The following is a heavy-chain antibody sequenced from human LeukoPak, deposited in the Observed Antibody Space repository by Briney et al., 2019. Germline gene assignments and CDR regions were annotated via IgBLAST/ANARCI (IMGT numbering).Heavy chain of an antibody. CDR2: IYYSGST. Sequence: PSETLSLTCTVSGGSISSHYWSWIRQPPGKGLEWIGYIYYSGSTNYNPSLKSRVTISVDTSKNQFSLKLSSVTAADTAVYYCARDRSSSWYRDWGQGTLVTVSS. CDR3: ARDRSSSWYRD. V-gene: IGHV4-59*11. J-gene: IGHJ4*02. CDR1: GGSISSHY. D-gene: IGHD6-13*01.